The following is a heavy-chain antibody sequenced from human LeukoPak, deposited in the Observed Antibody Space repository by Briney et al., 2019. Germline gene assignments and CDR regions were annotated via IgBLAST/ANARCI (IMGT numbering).Heavy chain of an antibody. D-gene: IGHD6-6*01. CDR2: INHSGSS. CDR1: GGSFSGYY. CDR3: TRGPNLVARPDYYYYYYMDV. V-gene: IGHV4-34*01. J-gene: IGHJ6*03. Sequence: SETLSLTCAVYGGSFSGYYWSWISQPPGKGLEGVGEINHSGSSNYNTYLTSRGNISVETSKNQFSPKLSSVTAADTATWHCTRGPNLVARPDYYYYYYMDVSGEGTPVTVSS.